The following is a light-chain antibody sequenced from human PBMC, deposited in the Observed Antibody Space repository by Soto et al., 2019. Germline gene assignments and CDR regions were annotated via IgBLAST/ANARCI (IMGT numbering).Light chain of an antibody. CDR2: DAS. CDR1: QSVSTY. J-gene: IGKJ5*01. CDR3: RQRSNWPPEVT. V-gene: IGKV3-11*01. Sequence: EVAVTQSPATPSLSSGGRTPLSCRAGQSVSTYLAWYQQKTGQAPRHLIYDASNRATGIPVRFSGSGSGTDFTLTISNLEPEDFALYYCRQRSNWPPEVTFGQGTRLEI.